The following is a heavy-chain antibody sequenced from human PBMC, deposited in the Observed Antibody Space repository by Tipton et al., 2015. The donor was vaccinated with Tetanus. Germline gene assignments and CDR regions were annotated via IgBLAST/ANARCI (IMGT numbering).Heavy chain of an antibody. D-gene: IGHD6-13*01. J-gene: IGHJ4*02. CDR3: AGVTAQRTELYFDH. CDR2: IYHSGST. CDR1: GGSITSDNHY. Sequence: SGGSITSDNHYWSWIRQPPGKGLEWIGYIYHSGSTYYNASLKSRLDISLDTSKNQFSLRLTSVTAADTAVYFCAGVTAQRTELYFDHWGQGTLVTVSS. V-gene: IGHV4-31*02.